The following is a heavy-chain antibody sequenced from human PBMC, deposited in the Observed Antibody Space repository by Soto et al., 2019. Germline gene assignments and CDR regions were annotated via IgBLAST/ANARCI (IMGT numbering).Heavy chain of an antibody. Sequence: SETLSLTCTVSGGSISSGVYYWIWVRQHPGKVLDWIGYIYYSGSTNYNPSLKSRVTISVDTSKNQFSLKLSSVTAADTAVYYCARVNYDYVWGSYRPLGAFDIWGQGTMVTV. CDR3: ARVNYDYVWGSYRPLGAFDI. D-gene: IGHD3-16*02. J-gene: IGHJ3*02. V-gene: IGHV4-61*08. CDR1: GGSISSGVYY. CDR2: IYYSGST.